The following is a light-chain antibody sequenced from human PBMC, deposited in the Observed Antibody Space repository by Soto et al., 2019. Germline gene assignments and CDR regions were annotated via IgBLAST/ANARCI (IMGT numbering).Light chain of an antibody. CDR2: GAS. V-gene: IGKV3-20*01. CDR3: QQYGSSPQT. J-gene: IGKJ1*01. CDR1: QSVSSGF. Sequence: EIVLTQSPGTLSLSLGERATLSCRASQSVSSGFLAWYQQKPGQAPRLLIYGASSRATGIPDRFSGSGSGTDFTLTISRLEPEDFAVYYCQQYGSSPQTFGQGTKVDIK.